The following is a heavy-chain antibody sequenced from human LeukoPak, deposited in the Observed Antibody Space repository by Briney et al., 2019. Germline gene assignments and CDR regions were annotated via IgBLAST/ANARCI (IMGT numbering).Heavy chain of an antibody. Sequence: PGGSLRLSCAASGFTFSSYSMNWVRQAPGKGLEWVSYISSSSSTIYYADSVKGRFTISRDNSKNTLYLQMNSLRAEDTAVYYCAKDQAVAGTGIDFDYWGQGTLVTVSS. CDR2: ISSSSSTI. V-gene: IGHV3-48*01. CDR3: AKDQAVAGTGIDFDY. CDR1: GFTFSSYS. J-gene: IGHJ4*02. D-gene: IGHD6-19*01.